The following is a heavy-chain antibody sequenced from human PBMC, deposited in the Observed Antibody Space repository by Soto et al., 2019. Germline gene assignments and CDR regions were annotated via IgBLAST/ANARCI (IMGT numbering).Heavy chain of an antibody. V-gene: IGHV4-31*03. D-gene: IGHD3-22*01. Sequence: SETLSLTCTVSGGSISSGGYYWSWIRQHPGKGLEWIGYIYYSGSTYYNPSLKSRVTISVDTSKNQFSLKLSSVTAADTAVYYCATIGYSSGYYDDGYFDYWGQGTLVTVSS. CDR1: GGSISSGGYY. CDR3: ATIGYSSGYYDDGYFDY. J-gene: IGHJ4*02. CDR2: IYYSGST.